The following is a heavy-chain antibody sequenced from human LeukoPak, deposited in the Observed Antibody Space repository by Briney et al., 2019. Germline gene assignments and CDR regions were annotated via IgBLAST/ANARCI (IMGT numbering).Heavy chain of an antibody. CDR3: AKDQGAS. CDR1: GFTSSSYG. J-gene: IGHJ5*02. D-gene: IGHD4/OR15-4a*01. CDR2: IWYDGSDK. Sequence: GRSLRLSCAASGFTSSSYGMHWVRQAPGKGLEWVAVIWYDGSDKYYADSVKGRFTISRDNSKNTLYLQMNSLRAEDTAVYYCAKDQGASWGQGTQVTVSS. V-gene: IGHV3-33*06.